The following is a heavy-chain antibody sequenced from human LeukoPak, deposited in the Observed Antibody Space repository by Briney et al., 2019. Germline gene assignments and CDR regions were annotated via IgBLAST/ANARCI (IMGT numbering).Heavy chain of an antibody. CDR2: IKQDGSEI. CDR1: GVTFSSYW. Sequence: GGSLRLSCAASGVTFSSYWMNWVRQAPGKGLEWVAKIKQDGSEIDYVASVKGRFTIARDNAKNSLYLQMNSLRAEDTAVYYCARDDKVSDSYYYGMDVWGQGTTVTVSS. D-gene: IGHD2-8*01. V-gene: IGHV3-7*01. CDR3: ARDDKVSDSYYYGMDV. J-gene: IGHJ6*02.